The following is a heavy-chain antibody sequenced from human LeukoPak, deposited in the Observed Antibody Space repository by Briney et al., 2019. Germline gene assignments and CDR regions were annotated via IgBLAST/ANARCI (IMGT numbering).Heavy chain of an antibody. Sequence: GGSLRLSCAASGFTFSSYAMSWVRQAPGKGLECVSAISGSGGSTYYADSVRGRFTISRDNSKNTLYLQMNSLRAEDTAVYYCPKMRNSCWDFDYWGQGTLVTVSS. D-gene: IGHD6-19*01. V-gene: IGHV3-23*01. J-gene: IGHJ4*02. CDR3: PKMRNSCWDFDY. CDR2: ISGSGGST. CDR1: GFTFSSYA.